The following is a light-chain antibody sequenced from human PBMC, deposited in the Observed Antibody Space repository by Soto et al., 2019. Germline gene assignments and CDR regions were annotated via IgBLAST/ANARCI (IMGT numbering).Light chain of an antibody. CDR2: KAS. CDR1: QGISSW. J-gene: IGKJ4*01. Sequence: DIQMTQSPSTLSASVGDRVTITCRASQGISSWLGWYQQKPGKAPKLLIYKASGLETGVPSRFRGSGSGTDISLTISGLHPDDFATYYCQQYESDSPHTFGGGTKVEMK. V-gene: IGKV1-5*03. CDR3: QQYESDSPHT.